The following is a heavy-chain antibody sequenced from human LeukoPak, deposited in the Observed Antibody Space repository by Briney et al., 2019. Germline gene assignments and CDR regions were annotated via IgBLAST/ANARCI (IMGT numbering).Heavy chain of an antibody. D-gene: IGHD5-18*01. V-gene: IGHV4-59*01. Sequence: SETLSLTCTVSGDSISYYYWSWIRQPPGKGLEWIGKIYYSGDTNYNPSLKSRVTISVDTSKNQFSLKLSSVTAADTAVYYCARVRGYSYDSSDFDYWGQGTLVTVSS. CDR3: ARVRGYSYDSSDFDY. CDR1: GDSISYYY. CDR2: IYYSGDT. J-gene: IGHJ4*02.